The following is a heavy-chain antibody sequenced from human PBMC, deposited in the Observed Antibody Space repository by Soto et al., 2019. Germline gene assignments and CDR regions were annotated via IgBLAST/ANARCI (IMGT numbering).Heavy chain of an antibody. CDR1: GFTFSSYG. Sequence: GGSLRLSCAASGFTFSSYGMHWVRQAPGKGLEWVAVISYDGSNKYYADSVKGRFTISRDNSKNTLYLQMNSLRAEDTAVYYCANHLGYSGYDYGENYFDYWGQGTLVTGSS. J-gene: IGHJ4*02. CDR3: ANHLGYSGYDYGENYFDY. D-gene: IGHD5-12*01. CDR2: ISYDGSNK. V-gene: IGHV3-30*18.